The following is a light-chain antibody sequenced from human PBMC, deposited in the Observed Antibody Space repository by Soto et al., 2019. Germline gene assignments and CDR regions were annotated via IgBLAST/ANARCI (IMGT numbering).Light chain of an antibody. CDR3: QQYDNLSYT. CDR1: QDISNY. V-gene: IGKV1-33*01. J-gene: IGKJ2*01. Sequence: DIQMTQSPSSLSASVGDRVTITCQASQDISNYLNWYQQKPGKAPKLLIYDASNLETGVPSRFSGSGSGTDFTFTISSLQPEDIATYYCQQYDNLSYTFGQGT. CDR2: DAS.